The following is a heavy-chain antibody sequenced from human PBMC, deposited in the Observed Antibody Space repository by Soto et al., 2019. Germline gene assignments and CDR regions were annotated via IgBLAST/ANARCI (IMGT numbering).Heavy chain of an antibody. J-gene: IGHJ6*02. D-gene: IGHD2-8*01. CDR3: ASTGGTDCTSGVCYATNRYYYYGMDV. Sequence: PSETLSLTCAVSGGSISSSNWWSWVRQPPGKGLEWIGEIYHSGSTNYNPSLKSRVTISVDKSKSQFSLKLSSVTAADTAVYYCASTGGTDCTSGVCYATNRYYYYGMDVWGQGTTVTVSS. CDR1: GGSISSSNW. V-gene: IGHV4-4*02. CDR2: IYHSGST.